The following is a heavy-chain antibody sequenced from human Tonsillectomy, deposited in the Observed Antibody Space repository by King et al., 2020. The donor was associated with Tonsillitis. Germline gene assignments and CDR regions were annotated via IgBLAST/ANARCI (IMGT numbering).Heavy chain of an antibody. Sequence: VQLVESGGGLVQPGGPLRLSCAASGFTFRRYALSWVRQSPGKGLQWVSAIRGSGYKTYYIDSVKCRFTISRDNSKNTVSLPMNSLRAEDTGVYYCVREMLTGSCADYWGQGTLVTVSS. D-gene: IGHD2-15*01. V-gene: IGHV3-23*04. J-gene: IGHJ4*02. CDR3: VREMLTGSCADY. CDR2: IRGSGYKT. CDR1: GFTFRRYA.